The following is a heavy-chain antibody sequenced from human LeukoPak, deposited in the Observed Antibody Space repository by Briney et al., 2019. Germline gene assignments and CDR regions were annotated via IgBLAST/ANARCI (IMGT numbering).Heavy chain of an antibody. CDR3: AKRGPGSPQSGKYYFDY. V-gene: IGHV3-23*01. CDR2: ISTSGSRT. J-gene: IGHJ4*02. Sequence: PGGSLRLSCAASGFTFSTYGMSWVRQTPGKGLEWVSGISTSGSRTDYAASVKGRFTISRDISENTVYLQMNSLRAEDTAVYYCAKRGPGSPQSGKYYFDYWGQGTLVTVSS. D-gene: IGHD3-10*01. CDR1: GFTFSTYG.